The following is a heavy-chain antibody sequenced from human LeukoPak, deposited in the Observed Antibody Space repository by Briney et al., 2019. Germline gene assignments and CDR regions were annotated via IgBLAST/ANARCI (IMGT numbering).Heavy chain of an antibody. CDR3: AKVRNGPYSSGPDI. D-gene: IGHD6-19*01. Sequence: PGGSLRLSCAASGFTFSSYAMSWVRQAPGKGLDWVSAISGSGGSTYYADSVKGRFTISRDNSKNTLYLQMNSLRAEDTAVYYCAKVRNGPYSSGPDIWGQGTMVTVSS. CDR1: GFTFSSYA. CDR2: ISGSGGST. V-gene: IGHV3-23*01. J-gene: IGHJ3*02.